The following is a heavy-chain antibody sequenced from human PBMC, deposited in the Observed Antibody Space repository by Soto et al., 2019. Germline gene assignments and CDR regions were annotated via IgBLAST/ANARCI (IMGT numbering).Heavy chain of an antibody. D-gene: IGHD2-15*01. V-gene: IGHV3-30-3*01. CDR3: ARGGDCRDGYKYCYYYSMDV. CDR2: ISYDGSEK. CDR1: GFTFSSYA. Sequence: QVQLVESGGGVVQPGRSLRLSCAASGFTFSSYALNWVRQAPGKGLEWVAAISYDGSEKYYPDSVKGRFTISRDNSKNTLSLQMNSLRVEDTAVYYCARGGDCRDGYKYCYYYSMDVWGQGTTVTVSS. J-gene: IGHJ6*02.